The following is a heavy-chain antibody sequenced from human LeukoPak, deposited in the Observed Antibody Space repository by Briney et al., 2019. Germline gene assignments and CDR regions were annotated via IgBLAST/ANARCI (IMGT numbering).Heavy chain of an antibody. CDR2: IKEDVGEK. CDR3: ARVGGFCGSGSFDY. V-gene: IGHV3-7*02. CDR1: GFTFSSYW. D-gene: IGHD3-10*01. J-gene: IGHJ4*02. Sequence: PRGSLRLSCAASGFTFSSYWMSWVRQAPGKGLEWVAKIKEDVGEKYYVDSVKGRFTISRDNAKNTLYLQMNSLRAEDTAAYYCARVGGFCGSGSFDYWGQGTLVTVSS.